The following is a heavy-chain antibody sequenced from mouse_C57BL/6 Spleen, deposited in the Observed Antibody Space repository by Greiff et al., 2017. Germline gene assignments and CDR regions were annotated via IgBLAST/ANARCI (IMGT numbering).Heavy chain of an antibody. CDR2: IWSGGST. Sequence: VKLMESGPGLVQPSQSLSITCTVSGFSLTSYGVHWVRQSPGKGLEWLGVIWSGGSTDYNAAFISRLSISKDNSKSQVFFKMNSLQADDTAIYYCARNGYYGSPWYFDVWGTGTTVTVSS. J-gene: IGHJ1*03. CDR3: ARNGYYGSPWYFDV. V-gene: IGHV2-2*01. D-gene: IGHD1-1*01. CDR1: GFSLTSYG.